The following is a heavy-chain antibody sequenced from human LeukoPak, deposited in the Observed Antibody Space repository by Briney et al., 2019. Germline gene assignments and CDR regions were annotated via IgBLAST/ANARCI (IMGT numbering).Heavy chain of an antibody. Sequence: GGSLRLSCAASGFTFSSYPMSWVRQAPGKGLEWVAAISGSGGSTYYADSVKGRFTISRDNAKNTLYLQMNSLRAEDTAVYYFAKTSRCWTGWFDPWGQGTLVTVSS. J-gene: IGHJ5*02. CDR1: GFTFSSYP. CDR2: ISGSGGST. D-gene: IGHD6-13*01. V-gene: IGHV3-23*01. CDR3: AKTSRCWTGWFDP.